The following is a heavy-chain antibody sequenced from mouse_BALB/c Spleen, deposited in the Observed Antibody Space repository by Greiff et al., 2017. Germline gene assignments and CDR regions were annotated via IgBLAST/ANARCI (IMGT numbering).Heavy chain of an antibody. Sequence: EVKLVESGGGLVKLGGSLKLSCAASGFTFSSYYMSWVRQTPEKRLELVAAINSNGGSTYYPDTVKGRFTISRDNAKNTLYLQMSSLKSEDTALYYCARPSLTYYAMDYWGQGTSVTVSS. CDR1: GFTFSSYY. CDR2: INSNGGST. J-gene: IGHJ4*01. V-gene: IGHV5-6-2*01. CDR3: ARPSLTYYAMDY. D-gene: IGHD4-1*01.